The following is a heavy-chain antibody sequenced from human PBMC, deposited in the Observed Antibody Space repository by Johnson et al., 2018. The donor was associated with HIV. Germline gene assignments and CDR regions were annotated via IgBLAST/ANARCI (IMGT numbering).Heavy chain of an antibody. CDR2: ISTTGTTI. D-gene: IGHD3-22*01. V-gene: IGHV3-11*04. CDR1: GFTVSSNY. J-gene: IGHJ3*01. Sequence: VQLVESGGGLIQPGGSLRLSCAASGFTVSSNYMSWIRQAPGRGLEWISYISTTGTTIYYAESVKGRFTISRDNAKNSLYLQMNSLRAEDTALYYCVFGEDYYDSGGHHHGPAAFDFWGLGTMVTVSS. CDR3: VFGEDYYDSGGHHHGPAAFDF.